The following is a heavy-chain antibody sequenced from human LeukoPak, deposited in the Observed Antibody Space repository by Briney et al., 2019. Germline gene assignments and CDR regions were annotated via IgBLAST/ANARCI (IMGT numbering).Heavy chain of an antibody. CDR1: GGSISSSNW. V-gene: IGHV4-4*02. CDR3: ARAFYCYDSSGYADAFDI. J-gene: IGHJ3*02. CDR2: IYHSGST. Sequence: SETLSLTCAVSGGSISSSNWWSWVRQPPGKGLEWIGEIYHSGSTNYNPSLKSRVTISVDKSKNQFSLKLSSVTAADTAVHYCARAFYCYDSSGYADAFDIWGQGTMVTVSS. D-gene: IGHD3-22*01.